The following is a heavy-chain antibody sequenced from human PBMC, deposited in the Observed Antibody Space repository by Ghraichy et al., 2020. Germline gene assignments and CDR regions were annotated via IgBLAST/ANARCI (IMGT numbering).Heavy chain of an antibody. J-gene: IGHJ5*02. D-gene: IGHD3-9*01. CDR2: ISDNGGST. CDR1: GFTFSFYA. CDR3: VKAQGGKFDWLQYH. Sequence: GGSLRLSCSVSGFTFSFYAMHWVRQAPGKGLEYVAAISDNGGSTNYAGSVKDRFTISRDNSKNTLFLQMSSLRAEDTAVYYCVKAQGGKFDWLQYHWGQGTLVTVSS. V-gene: IGHV3-64D*06.